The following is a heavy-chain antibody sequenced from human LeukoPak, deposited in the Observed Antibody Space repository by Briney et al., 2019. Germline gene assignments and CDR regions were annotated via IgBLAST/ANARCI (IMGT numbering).Heavy chain of an antibody. CDR2: IYYSGST. J-gene: IGHJ4*02. V-gene: IGHV4-39*07. CDR3: ARAAFRDGYYLILDY. Sequence: SETLSLTCTVSGGSISSSSYYWGWIRQPPGKGLEWIGSIYYSGSTYYNPSLKSRVTISVDTSKNQFSLKLSSVTAADTAVYYCARAAFRDGYYLILDYWGQGTLVTVSS. CDR1: GGSISSSSYY. D-gene: IGHD5-24*01.